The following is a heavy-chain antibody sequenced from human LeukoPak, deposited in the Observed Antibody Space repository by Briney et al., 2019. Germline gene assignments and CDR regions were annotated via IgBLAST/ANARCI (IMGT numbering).Heavy chain of an antibody. CDR3: ASYSSSWPYYFDY. Sequence: PSETLSLTCTVSGYSISSGYYWGWIRQPPGKGLEWIGYIYYSGSTNYNPSLKSRVTISVDTSKNQFSLKLSSVTAADTAVYYCASYSSSWPYYFDYWGQGTLVTVSS. V-gene: IGHV4-38-2*02. J-gene: IGHJ4*02. D-gene: IGHD6-13*01. CDR2: IYYSGST. CDR1: GYSISSGYY.